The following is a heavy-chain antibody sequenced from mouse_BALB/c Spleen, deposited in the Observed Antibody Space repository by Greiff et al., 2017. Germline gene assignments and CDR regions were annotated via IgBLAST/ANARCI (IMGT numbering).Heavy chain of an antibody. J-gene: IGHJ2*01. Sequence: EVQLVESGGDLVKPGGSLKLSCAASGFTFSSYGMSWVRQTPDKRLEWVATISSGGSYTYYPDSVKGRFTISRDNAKNTLYLQMSSLKSEDTAMYYCARSPYGNYSYYFDYWGQGTTLTVSS. CDR3: ARSPYGNYSYYFDY. CDR1: GFTFSSYG. CDR2: ISSGGSYT. D-gene: IGHD2-10*02. V-gene: IGHV5-6*01.